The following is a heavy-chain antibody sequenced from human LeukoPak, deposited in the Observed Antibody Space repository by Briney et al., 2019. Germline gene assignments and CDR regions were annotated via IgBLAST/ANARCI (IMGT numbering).Heavy chain of an antibody. CDR3: ATGLWWDLYY. Sequence: GESLKISCKGSGYSFTSYWIGWVRQMPGIGLEWMGIIYPGVSSTTYSPSFQGQVTISADRSITTAYLQWSSLKASDTAMYYCATGLWWDLYYWDPGTPVTVSS. V-gene: IGHV5-51*01. CDR1: GYSFTSYW. J-gene: IGHJ4*02. CDR2: IYPGVSST. D-gene: IGHD1-26*01.